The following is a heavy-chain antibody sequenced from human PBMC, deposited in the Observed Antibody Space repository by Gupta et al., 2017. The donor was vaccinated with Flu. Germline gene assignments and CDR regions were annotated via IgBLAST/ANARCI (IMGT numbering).Heavy chain of an antibody. D-gene: IGHD1-26*01. J-gene: IGHJ4*02. Sequence: EVQLVASGGGLVQPGGSLRLSCAASGFTFSNYWMSWARHAPGKGPEGMANIKEDGSERYYVDSGKGRFTSSRDNAKKSMYLQMNSLRAEETAVYYCVKDLVGCADNPRRDYWGQGTLVTVSA. CDR1: GFTFSNYW. CDR2: IKEDGSER. CDR3: VKDLVGCADNPRRDY. V-gene: IGHV3-7*04.